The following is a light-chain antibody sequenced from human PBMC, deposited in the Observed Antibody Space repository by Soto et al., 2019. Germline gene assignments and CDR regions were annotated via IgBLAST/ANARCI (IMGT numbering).Light chain of an antibody. J-gene: IGLJ1*01. CDR2: EVN. Sequence: QSALTQPPSASGSPGQSVTISCTGTSSDVGAYNYVSWYQQHPGRAPKLVIFEVNKRPSGVPDRFSGSKSGNTASLTVSGLQTEDEADYYCNSYVGSNNFVFGTGTKLTVL. CDR3: NSYVGSNNFV. V-gene: IGLV2-8*01. CDR1: SSDVGAYNY.